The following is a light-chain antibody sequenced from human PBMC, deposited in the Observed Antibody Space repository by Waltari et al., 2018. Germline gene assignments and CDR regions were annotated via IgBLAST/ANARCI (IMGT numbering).Light chain of an antibody. J-gene: IGLJ2*01. Sequence: QSVLTQPPSVSGYPGQRVTISCTGSSSNIGGYDVHWYQQLPGTAPKLLIFGNNKLPSGVSDRFSGSKSATSASLTITGLQSEDEAEYYCEAWDNSLNGILFGGGTRLTVL. CDR1: SSNIGGYD. V-gene: IGLV1-44*01. CDR3: EAWDNSLNGIL. CDR2: GNN.